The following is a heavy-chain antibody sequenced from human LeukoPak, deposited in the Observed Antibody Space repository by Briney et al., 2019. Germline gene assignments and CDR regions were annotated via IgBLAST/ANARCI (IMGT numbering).Heavy chain of an antibody. CDR1: GFTFYTYS. V-gene: IGHV3-21*01. CDR3: ARDRIIYGDYGDAFDI. J-gene: IGHJ3*02. D-gene: IGHD4-17*01. CDR2: ISSSSNYI. Sequence: GGSLRLSCAASGFTFYTYSMNWVRQAPGKGLEWVSSISSSSNYIYYADSVKGRFTISRNSAKNSLYLQMNSLRAEDTAVYYCARDRIIYGDYGDAFDIWGQGTMVTVYS.